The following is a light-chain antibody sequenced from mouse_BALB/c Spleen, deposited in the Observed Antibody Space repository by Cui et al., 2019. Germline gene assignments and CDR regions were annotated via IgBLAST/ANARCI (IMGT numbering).Light chain of an antibody. CDR2: STS. V-gene: IGKV4-80*01. CDR3: HQWSSYPWT. J-gene: IGKJ1*01. Sequence: QIVLTQSPAIMSASLGEEITLTCSASSSVRYMHWYQQKSGTSPKLLIYSTSNLASGVPSRFSGSGSGTCYSLTISSVEAEDAADYYCHQWSSYPWTFGGGTKLEIK. CDR1: SSVRY.